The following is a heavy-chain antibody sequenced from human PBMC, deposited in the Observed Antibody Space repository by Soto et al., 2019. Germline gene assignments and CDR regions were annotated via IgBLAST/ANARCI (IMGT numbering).Heavy chain of an antibody. D-gene: IGHD1-1*01. CDR1: GGFVSSGSYY. CDR3: ARVERGTVTTVVDAFDI. J-gene: IGHJ3*02. V-gene: IGHV4-34*01. Sequence: QVQLQQWGAGLLKPSETLSLTCAVYGGFVSSGSYYWSWIRQPPGKGLEWIGEMSHSGGTHFNPSLKSRVTISVDTSKNQFGLNIYSVTAADTALYYCARVERGTVTTVVDAFDIWGPGTMVTVSS. CDR2: MSHSGGT.